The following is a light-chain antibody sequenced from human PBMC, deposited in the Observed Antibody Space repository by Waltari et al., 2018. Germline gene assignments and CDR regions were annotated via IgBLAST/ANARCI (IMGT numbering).Light chain of an antibody. V-gene: IGKV3-20*01. J-gene: IGKJ1*01. CDR3: QQHGTLPAT. CDR2: RAS. CDR1: QTVGSSS. Sequence: EIVLTQSPGTASLSPGERVTLSCRASQTVGSSSLAWYQQKPGQAPRLVIYRASRRATGSPDRFSGSGSGTDFSRTISRLEPEDFAVYYCQQHGTLPATFGQGTKVESK.